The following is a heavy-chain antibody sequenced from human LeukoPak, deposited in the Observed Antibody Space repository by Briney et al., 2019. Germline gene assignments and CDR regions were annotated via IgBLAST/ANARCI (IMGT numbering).Heavy chain of an antibody. CDR2: IHTSGST. J-gene: IGHJ4*02. Sequence: SETLSLTCTVSGGSISSGSYYWSWIRQPAGKGLEWIGRIHTSGSTNYNPSLKSRVTISVDTSKNQFSLKLSSVTAADTAVYYCARDRGDGYDYFWDYWGQGTLVTVSS. V-gene: IGHV4-61*02. D-gene: IGHD5-12*01. CDR3: ARDRGDGYDYFWDY. CDR1: GGSISSGSYY.